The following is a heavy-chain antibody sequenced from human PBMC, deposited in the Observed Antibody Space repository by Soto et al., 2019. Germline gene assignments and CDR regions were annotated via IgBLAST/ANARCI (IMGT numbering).Heavy chain of an antibody. Sequence: KTSETLSLTCTVSCGSISSYYWSWIRQPPGKGLEWIGYIYYSGSTNYNPSLKSRVTISVDTSKNQFSLKLSSVTAADTAVYYCARGRYFDWLYDYWGQGTLVTVSS. J-gene: IGHJ4*02. CDR3: ARGRYFDWLYDY. CDR2: IYYSGST. CDR1: CGSISSYY. V-gene: IGHV4-59*01. D-gene: IGHD3-9*01.